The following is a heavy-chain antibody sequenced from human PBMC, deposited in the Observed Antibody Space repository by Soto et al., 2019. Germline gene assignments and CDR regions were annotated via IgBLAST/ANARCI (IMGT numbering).Heavy chain of an antibody. CDR2: IYYSGST. J-gene: IGHJ6*03. Sequence: SETLSLTCTVSGGSISSYYWSWIRQPPGKGLEWIGYIYYSGSTNYNPSLKSRVTISVDTSKNQLSLKLSSVTAADTAVYYCARLALQGYCSSTSCPGYYYYMDVWGKGTTVTVSS. D-gene: IGHD2-2*01. V-gene: IGHV4-59*08. CDR3: ARLALQGYCSSTSCPGYYYYMDV. CDR1: GGSISSYY.